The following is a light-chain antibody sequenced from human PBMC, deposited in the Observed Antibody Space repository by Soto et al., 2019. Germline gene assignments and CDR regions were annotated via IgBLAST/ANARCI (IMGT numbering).Light chain of an antibody. CDR1: QGVSSS. CDR3: QQRTNWPPALT. J-gene: IGKJ4*01. Sequence: ENVLAQSPATLSLSPGERATLSCRASQGVSSSLAWYQQKPGQAPRLLIYDAAKRATGIPVRFSGSGSGTDFTLTISSLEPEDFAVYYCQQRTNWPPALTFGGGTKVEI. V-gene: IGKV3-11*01. CDR2: DAA.